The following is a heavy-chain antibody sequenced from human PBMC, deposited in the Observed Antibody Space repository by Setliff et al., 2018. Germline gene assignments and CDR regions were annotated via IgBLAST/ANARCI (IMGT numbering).Heavy chain of an antibody. CDR3: TKALAEGSPAY. D-gene: IGHD2-15*01. J-gene: IGHJ4*02. CDR2: IFFDGSEK. CDR1: GFTFSTYA. Sequence: GGSLRLSCAASGFTFSTYAMHWVRQAPGKGLEWVGYIFFDGSEKYYAASLKGRFTISRDNANNSMSLQMNSLRAEDSGVYYCTKALAEGSPAYWGQGTLVTVSS. V-gene: IGHV3-33*03.